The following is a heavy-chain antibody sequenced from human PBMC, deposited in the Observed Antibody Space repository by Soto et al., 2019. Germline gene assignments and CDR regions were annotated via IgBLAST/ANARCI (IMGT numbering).Heavy chain of an antibody. V-gene: IGHV4-4*07. CDR3: AREYTETVDGPTPFYFDY. CDR2: TYITGDT. CDR1: GDSINRYY. D-gene: IGHD6-19*01. J-gene: IGHJ4*02. Sequence: SETLSLTCRVSGDSINRYYWSWIRQSAGKGLEWIGRTYITGDTSFNPSLKSRVTMSLDMSRHQLSLHLSSVTAADTAVYYCAREYTETVDGPTPFYFDYWGQGTPVTSPQ.